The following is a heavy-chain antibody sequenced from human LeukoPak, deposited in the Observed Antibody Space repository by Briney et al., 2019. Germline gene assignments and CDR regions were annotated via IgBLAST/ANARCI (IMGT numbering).Heavy chain of an antibody. CDR2: INPHTHAT. D-gene: IGHD6-19*01. CDR3: TRDRVGSGWPRPYYFEV. Sequence: SVKDSCKASGYTHTGYYLHWVRQAPGQRLEWLGGINPHTHATHSAQKFTGRMTKTRDTSISPAYMDLCRCTADESTVCYLTRDRVGSGWPRPYYFEVWGQRTLVTVSS. CDR1: GYTHTGYY. J-gene: IGHJ4*02. V-gene: IGHV1-2*02.